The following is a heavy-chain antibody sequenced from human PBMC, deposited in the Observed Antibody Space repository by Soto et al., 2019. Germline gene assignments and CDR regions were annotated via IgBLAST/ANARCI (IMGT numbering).Heavy chain of an antibody. CDR1: SGSISSSNW. J-gene: IGHJ5*02. Sequence: ASETLSLTCAVSSGSISSSNWWSWVRQPPGKGLEWIGEIYHSGSTNYDPSLKSRVTISVDKSKNQFSLKLSSVTAADTAVYYCSTEWFGELLAWFDPWGQGTLVTVSS. D-gene: IGHD3-10*01. CDR3: STEWFGELLAWFDP. CDR2: IYHSGST. V-gene: IGHV4-4*02.